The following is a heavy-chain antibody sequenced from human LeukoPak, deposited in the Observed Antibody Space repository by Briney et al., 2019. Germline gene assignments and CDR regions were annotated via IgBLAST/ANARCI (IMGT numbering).Heavy chain of an antibody. CDR1: GYTFTSYG. CDR3: ARCSPGDSSNFYAVLQY. CDR2: TSGDNGKT. V-gene: IGHV1-18*01. J-gene: IGHJ4*02. Sequence: ASVKVSCKASGYTFTSYGISWVRQAPGQGLEWMGWTSGDNGKTNYAQNFQGRLTMITDTSTRTAYMELRSLRSDDTAVYYCARCSPGDSSNFYAVLQYWGQGTQVTVST. D-gene: IGHD3-22*01.